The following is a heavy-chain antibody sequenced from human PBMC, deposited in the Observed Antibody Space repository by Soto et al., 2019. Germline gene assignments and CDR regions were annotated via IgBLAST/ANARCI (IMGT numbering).Heavy chain of an antibody. CDR2: ISYDGSNK. V-gene: IGHV3-30*18. J-gene: IGHJ6*02. CDR3: AKDVVVGATPGLGDYYYYYGMDV. D-gene: IGHD1-26*01. CDR1: GFTFSSYG. Sequence: GGSLRLSCPASGFTFSSYGMHWVRQAPGKGLEWVAVISYDGSNKYYADSVKGRFTISRDNSKNTLYLQMNSLRAEDTAVYYCAKDVVVGATPGLGDYYYYYGMDVWGQGTTVTVSS.